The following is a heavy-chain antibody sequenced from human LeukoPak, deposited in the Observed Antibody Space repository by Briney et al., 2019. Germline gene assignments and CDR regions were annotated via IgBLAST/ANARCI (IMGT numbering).Heavy chain of an antibody. CDR1: GYTFTSYY. D-gene: IGHD3-22*01. CDR2: INPSGGST. CDR3: ARDGYYDSSGYLSHFDY. Sequence: ASVKVSCKASGYTFTSYYMHWVRQAPGQGLEWMGIINPSGGSTSYAQKFQGRGTMTRDMSTSTVYMELSSLRSEDTAVYYCARDGYYDSSGYLSHFDYWGQGTLVTVSS. J-gene: IGHJ4*02. V-gene: IGHV1-46*01.